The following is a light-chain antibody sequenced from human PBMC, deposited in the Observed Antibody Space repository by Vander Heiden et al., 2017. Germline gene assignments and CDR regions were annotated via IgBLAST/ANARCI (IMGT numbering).Light chain of an antibody. V-gene: IGKV6-21*01. Sequence: EIVLTQSPDFPSVAPQEKVTITCRASENIGRSLHWYQQKPGQSPKLLIKYASQSFSGVPSRFSGGGSGTDFTLTINSLEAEDAATYYCHQSSSVPYSFGQGTKLDIK. CDR3: HQSSSVPYS. J-gene: IGKJ2*01. CDR2: YAS. CDR1: ENIGRS.